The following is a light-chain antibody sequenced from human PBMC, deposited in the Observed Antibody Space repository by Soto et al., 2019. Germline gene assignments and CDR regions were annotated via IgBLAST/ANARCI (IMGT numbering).Light chain of an antibody. J-gene: IGLJ1*01. CDR1: SSDVGSYNY. CDR2: EVH. Sequence: QSALTQPASVSGSPGQSITISCTGTSSDVGSYNYVSWYQQHPGKAPKLMIYEVHNRPSGVSSRFSGSKSGNTASLTISGLQTEDEADYYCGSYTSTNTQVFGTGTKVTVL. CDR3: GSYTSTNTQV. V-gene: IGLV2-14*01.